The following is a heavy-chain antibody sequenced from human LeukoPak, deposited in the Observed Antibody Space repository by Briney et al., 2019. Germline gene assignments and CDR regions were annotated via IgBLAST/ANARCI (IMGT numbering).Heavy chain of an antibody. CDR3: ARRLRRAGSAAFDI. V-gene: IGHV1-2*04. Sequence: ASVKVSCKASGYTFTGYYMHWVRQAPGQGLEWMGWINPNSGGTNYAQKFQGWVTMTRDTSIRTAYMELSRLRSDDTAVYYCARRLRRAGSAAFDIWGQGTMVTVSS. J-gene: IGHJ3*02. D-gene: IGHD6-13*01. CDR1: GYTFTGYY. CDR2: INPNSGGT.